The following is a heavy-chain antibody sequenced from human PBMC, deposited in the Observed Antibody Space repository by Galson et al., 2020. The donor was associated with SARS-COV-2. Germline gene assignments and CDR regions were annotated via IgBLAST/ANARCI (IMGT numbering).Heavy chain of an antibody. D-gene: IGHD3-22*01. Sequence: ASVKVSCKVSGYTLTELSMHWVRQAPGKGLEWMGGFDPADGKTFYAQKFQGRVSMTEDTSTDTAYMELSSLRSEDGAVYYCANPAYYYESSGGFGGHGTLVTVAA. J-gene: IGHJ4*01. CDR3: ANPAYYYESSGGF. CDR2: FDPADGKT. CDR1: GYTLTELS. V-gene: IGHV1-24*01.